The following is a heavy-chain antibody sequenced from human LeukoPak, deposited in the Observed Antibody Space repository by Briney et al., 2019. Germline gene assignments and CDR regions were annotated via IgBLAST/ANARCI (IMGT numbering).Heavy chain of an antibody. CDR3: ARAGYYDFWSGGRYYYYGMDV. D-gene: IGHD3-3*01. CDR2: ISAYNGNT. J-gene: IGHJ6*02. CDR1: GYTFTSYG. V-gene: IGHV1-18*01. Sequence: ASVKVSCKASGYTFTSYGISWVRQAPGQGLEWMGWISAYNGNTNCAQKLQGRVTMTTDTSTGTAYMELRSLRSDDTAVYYCARAGYYDFWSGGRYYYYGMDVWGQGTTVTVSS.